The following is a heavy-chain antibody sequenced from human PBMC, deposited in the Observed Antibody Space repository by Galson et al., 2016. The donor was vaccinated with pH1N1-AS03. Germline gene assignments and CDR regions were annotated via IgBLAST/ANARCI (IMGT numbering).Heavy chain of an antibody. CDR2: IYTSGVT. V-gene: IGHV4-61*02. CDR1: GDSFRRNIYY. J-gene: IGHJ4*02. D-gene: IGHD6-19*01. CDR3: ARGDPAVADFVY. Sequence: LSLTCTVSGDSFRRNIYYWTWPRQPAGKGLEWIGRIYTSGVTHYHPSLESRATISIGTSKKQFSLELTSVTAADTAMYYCARGDPAVADFVYWGQGTLVTVSS.